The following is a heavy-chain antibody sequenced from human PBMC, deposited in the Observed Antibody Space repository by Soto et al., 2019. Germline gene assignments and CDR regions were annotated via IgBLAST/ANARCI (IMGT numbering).Heavy chain of an antibody. Sequence: SETLSLTCAVSGGSISGSYYYWSWIRQHPGKGLEWIGYIYYSGSTYYNPSLKSRVTISVDTSKNQFSLKLSSVTAADTAVYYCARGGKRYSSSLTWFDPWGQGTLVTVSS. D-gene: IGHD6-6*01. CDR1: GGSISGSYYY. V-gene: IGHV4-31*11. J-gene: IGHJ5*02. CDR3: ARGGKRYSSSLTWFDP. CDR2: IYYSGST.